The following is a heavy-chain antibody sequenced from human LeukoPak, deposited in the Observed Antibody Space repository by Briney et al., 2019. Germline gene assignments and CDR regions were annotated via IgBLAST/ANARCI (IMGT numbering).Heavy chain of an antibody. V-gene: IGHV4-34*01. J-gene: IGHJ4*02. CDR1: GGSFSGYY. CDR3: AGSKRGTGNRLDY. Sequence: SETLSLTCAVYGGSFSGYYWSWIRQPPGKGLEWIGEINHSGSTNYNPSLKSRVTISVDTSKNQFSLKLSSVTAADTAVYYCAGSKRGTGNRLDYWGQGTLVTVSS. CDR2: INHSGST. D-gene: IGHD3/OR15-3a*01.